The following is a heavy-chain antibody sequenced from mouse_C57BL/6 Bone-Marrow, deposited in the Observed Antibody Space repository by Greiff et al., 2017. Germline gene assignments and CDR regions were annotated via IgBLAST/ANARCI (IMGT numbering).Heavy chain of an antibody. Sequence: EVKLMESGGDLVKPGGSLKLSCAASGFTFSSYGMSWVRQTPDKRLEWVATISSGGSYTYYPDSVKGRFTISRDNAKNTLYLQMSSLKSEDTAMYYCARRREGGLAMDYWGQGTSVTVSS. J-gene: IGHJ4*01. CDR3: ARRREGGLAMDY. CDR2: ISSGGSYT. CDR1: GFTFSSYG. V-gene: IGHV5-6*02.